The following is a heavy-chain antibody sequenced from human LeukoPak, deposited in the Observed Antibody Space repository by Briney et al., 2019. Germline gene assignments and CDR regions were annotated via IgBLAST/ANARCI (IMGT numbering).Heavy chain of an antibody. J-gene: IGHJ6*03. V-gene: IGHV3-15*01. Sequence: PGGSLRLSCAASGFAFSNAWMSWVRQAPGKGLEWVGRIKSKTDGGTTDYAAPVKGRFTISRDDSKNTLYLQMNSLKTEDTAMYYCTTSELGYCSGGSCYPHLDYYYYYMDVWGKGTTVTVSS. CDR3: TTSELGYCSGGSCYPHLDYYYYYMDV. CDR2: IKSKTDGGTT. D-gene: IGHD2-15*01. CDR1: GFAFSNAW.